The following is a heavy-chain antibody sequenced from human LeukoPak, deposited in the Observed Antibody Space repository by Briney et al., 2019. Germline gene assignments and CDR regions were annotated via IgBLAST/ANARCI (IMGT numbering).Heavy chain of an antibody. CDR2: INPTGGST. D-gene: IGHD2-15*01. Sequence: ASVKVSCKASGYTFTSYYMHWVRQAPGEGLEWMGIINPTGGSTSYAQKFQGRVTITADESTSTAYMELSSLRSEDTAVYYCASPRARYCSGGSCVRDPDNIFIENWFDPWGQGTLVTVSS. J-gene: IGHJ5*02. V-gene: IGHV1-46*01. CDR1: GYTFTSYY. CDR3: ASPRARYCSGGSCVRDPDNIFIENWFDP.